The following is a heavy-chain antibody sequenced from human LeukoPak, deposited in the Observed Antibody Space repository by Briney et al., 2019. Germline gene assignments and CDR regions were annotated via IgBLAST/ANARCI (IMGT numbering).Heavy chain of an antibody. V-gene: IGHV1-69*13. D-gene: IGHD6-6*01. CDR1: GGTFSSYA. Sequence: GASVKVSCKASGGTFSSYAISWVRQAPGQGLEWMGGIIPIFGTANYAQKFQGRVTITADESTSTAYMELSSLRSEDTAVYYCVREGAGYSSSFDYWGQGTLVTVSS. CDR2: IIPIFGTA. CDR3: VREGAGYSSSFDY. J-gene: IGHJ4*02.